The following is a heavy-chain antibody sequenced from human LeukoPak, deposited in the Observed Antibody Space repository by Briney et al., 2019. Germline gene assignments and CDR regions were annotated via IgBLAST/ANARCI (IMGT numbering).Heavy chain of an antibody. CDR2: FSWYDGST. V-gene: IGHV3-43*02. CDR3: AKAVGYSYGVDFDS. Sequence: PGGSLRLSCGASGFPFYDYAMHWVPQVTGKGVEWVSLFSWYDGSTYYANSVKGRFTISRDNSKNSLYLQMNSPTTEDTALYYCAKAVGYSYGVDFDSWGQGTLVTVSS. J-gene: IGHJ4*02. D-gene: IGHD5-18*01. CDR1: GFPFYDYA.